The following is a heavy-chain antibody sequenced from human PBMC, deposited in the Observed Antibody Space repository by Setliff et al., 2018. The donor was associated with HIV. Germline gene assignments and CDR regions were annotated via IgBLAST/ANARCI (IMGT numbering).Heavy chain of an antibody. Sequence: SETLSLTCTVSGGPISSSSYYWGWIRQPPQKRLEWIGEINHGGDTNYNPSLKSRVTISVDTSKNQFSLKLSYVTAADTAVYYCARVSDFYDGSGHYSVLDAFDMWGQGTKVTVSS. J-gene: IGHJ3*02. D-gene: IGHD3-22*01. CDR2: INHGGDT. CDR1: GGPISSSSYY. CDR3: ARVSDFYDGSGHYSVLDAFDM. V-gene: IGHV4-39*07.